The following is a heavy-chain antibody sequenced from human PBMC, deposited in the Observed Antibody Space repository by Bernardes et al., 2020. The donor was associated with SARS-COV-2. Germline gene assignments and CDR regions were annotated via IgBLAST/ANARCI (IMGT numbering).Heavy chain of an antibody. V-gene: IGHV3-33*01. CDR3: AREHYDILTGYLYYFDY. Sequence: GGSLRLSCAASGFTFTDYFMHWVRQAPGKGLEWVAVIWFDGNNKYYADSVKGRFTISKDNSKNTVYLQMDSLRVEDTALYYCAREHYDILTGYLYYFDYWGQGTPVTVSS. D-gene: IGHD3-9*01. CDR1: GFTFTDYF. CDR2: IWFDGNNK. J-gene: IGHJ4*02.